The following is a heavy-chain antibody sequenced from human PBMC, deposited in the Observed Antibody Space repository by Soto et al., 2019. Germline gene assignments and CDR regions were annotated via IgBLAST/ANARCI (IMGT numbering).Heavy chain of an antibody. J-gene: IGHJ6*02. CDR3: EKDLGGRLYYYFAMDL. V-gene: IGHV3-23*01. D-gene: IGHD2-15*01. Sequence: EVQLLESGGGLVQPGGSLRLSCAASGFTFSSYAMSWVRQVPGKGLEWVSAISGSGGSTYYADYVKGRFTISRDNSKNSLYLQMHSLRPEDTAVYYCEKDLGGRLYYYFAMDLWGPGTTVNVSS. CDR2: ISGSGGST. CDR1: GFTFSSYA.